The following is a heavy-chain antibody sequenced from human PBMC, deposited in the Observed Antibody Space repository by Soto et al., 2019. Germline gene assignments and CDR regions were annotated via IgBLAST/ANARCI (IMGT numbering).Heavy chain of an antibody. Sequence: SETLSLTCAVSGGSISSFCYSWSWIRQPPGKGLEWIGYIYHSGSTYYNPSLKSRVTISVDRSKNQFSLKLSSVTAADTAVYYSARGRRSSSRHALATFDYWGQGTLVTVSS. D-gene: IGHD6-13*01. V-gene: IGHV4-30-2*01. CDR1: GGSISSFCYS. CDR3: ARGRRSSSRHALATFDY. CDR2: IYHSGST. J-gene: IGHJ4*02.